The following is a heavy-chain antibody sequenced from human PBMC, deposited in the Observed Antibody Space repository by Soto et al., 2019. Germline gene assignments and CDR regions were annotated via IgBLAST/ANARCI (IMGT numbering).Heavy chain of an antibody. CDR1: GFSFSDAW. Sequence: EVQLAVSGGGFVKPGGSLRLSCAVSGFSFSDAWLNWVRQAPGKGLEWVGSIKTKSDSAATDYAAPVKGIFIISRDDSKNTLVPQLNSLQAEDTAVYYWTTDLQKRRYPWNFYWGQGTLFSVSS. V-gene: IGHV3-15*07. CDR3: TTDLQKRRYPWNFY. J-gene: IGHJ4*02. CDR2: IKTKSDSAAT. D-gene: IGHD1-7*01.